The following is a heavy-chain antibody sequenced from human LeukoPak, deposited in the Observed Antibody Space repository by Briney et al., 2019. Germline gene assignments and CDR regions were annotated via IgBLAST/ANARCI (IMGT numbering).Heavy chain of an antibody. V-gene: IGHV4-61*02. Sequence: SQTLSLTRTVSGGSISSGSYYWSWIRQPAGKGLEWIGRIYTSGSTNYNPSLKSRVTISVDTSKNQFSLKLSSVTAADTAVYYCARDGYYYSSGYREYWGQGTLVTVSS. CDR2: IYTSGST. D-gene: IGHD3-22*01. J-gene: IGHJ4*02. CDR3: ARDGYYYSSGYREY. CDR1: GGSISSGSYY.